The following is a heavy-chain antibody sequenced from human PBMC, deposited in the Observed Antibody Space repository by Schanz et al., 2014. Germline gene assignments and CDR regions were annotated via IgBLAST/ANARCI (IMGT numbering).Heavy chain of an antibody. CDR1: RYTFNTYG. V-gene: IGHV1-18*01. CDR2: ISAYTNNT. D-gene: IGHD4-17*01. CDR3: ARGYGDSPTDF. J-gene: IGHJ4*02. Sequence: GPEVKEPGASVKVSCEASRYTFNTYGLNWVRQAPGQGLEWMGWISAYTNNTNYALKLQGRVTITADRSTSTAYMELSSLRSEDTAVYYCARGYGDSPTDFWGQGTLVTVSS.